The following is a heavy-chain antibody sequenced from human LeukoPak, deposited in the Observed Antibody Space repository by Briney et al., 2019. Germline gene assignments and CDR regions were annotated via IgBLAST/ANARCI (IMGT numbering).Heavy chain of an antibody. CDR1: GFTFSTYA. D-gene: IGHD5-12*01. J-gene: IGHJ4*02. Sequence: GGSLRLSCTASGFTFSTYAMSWVRQAPGRGLEWVSVISAGGSNTYYADSVKGRFIISRDNSKNTLYLQMNSLRAEDTAVYYCAKGGVATIYNYWGQGTLVTVSS. CDR2: ISAGGSNT. V-gene: IGHV3-23*01. CDR3: AKGGVATIYNY.